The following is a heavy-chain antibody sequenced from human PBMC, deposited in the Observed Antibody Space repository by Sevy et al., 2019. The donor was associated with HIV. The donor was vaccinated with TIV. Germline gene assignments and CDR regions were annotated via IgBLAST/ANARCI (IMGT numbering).Heavy chain of an antibody. CDR3: ARGGYYYDNAAYYALDS. V-gene: IGHV3-33*01. Sequence: GGSLRLSCVATGFTFSNYAMHWVRQAPGKGMEWVAIIWSDGAYQYHGDSVKGRFTISRDNSKNTLYLQMNNVGVEDTAVYYCARGGYYYDNAAYYALDSWGQGTLVTVSS. J-gene: IGHJ4*02. CDR1: GFTFSNYA. D-gene: IGHD3-22*01. CDR2: IWSDGAYQ.